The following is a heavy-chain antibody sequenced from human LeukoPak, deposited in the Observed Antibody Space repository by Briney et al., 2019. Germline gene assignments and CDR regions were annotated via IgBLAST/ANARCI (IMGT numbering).Heavy chain of an antibody. CDR3: AKDVWFGESAMDV. J-gene: IGHJ6*03. V-gene: IGHV3-30*18. CDR2: ISYDGSNK. Sequence: GGSLRLSCAASGFTFSSYGMHWVRQAPGKGLEWVAVISYDGSNKYYADSVKGRFTISRDNSKNTLYLQMNSLRAEDTAVYYCAKDVWFGESAMDVWGKGTTVTISS. D-gene: IGHD3-10*01. CDR1: GFTFSSYG.